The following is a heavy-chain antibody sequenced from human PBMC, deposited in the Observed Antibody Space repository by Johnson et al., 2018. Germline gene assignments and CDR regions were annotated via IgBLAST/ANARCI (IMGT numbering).Heavy chain of an antibody. CDR3: AKRMSPTTLRWEAFDI. Sequence: EVQLVESGGGLVQPGGSLRLTCAASGFTFSNYAMIWVRQAPGEGLDWVSAIGGSGSSTFYADSVKGRFTISRDNSKNTLYLQMNSLRADDTAGYYCAKRMSPTTLRWEAFDIWGQGTMVTVSS. D-gene: IGHD2-2*01. J-gene: IGHJ3*02. V-gene: IGHV3-23*04. CDR2: IGGSGSST. CDR1: GFTFSNYA.